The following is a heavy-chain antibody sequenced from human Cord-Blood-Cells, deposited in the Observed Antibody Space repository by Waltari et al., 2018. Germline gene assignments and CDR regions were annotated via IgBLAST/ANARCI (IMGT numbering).Heavy chain of an antibody. D-gene: IGHD3-3*01. V-gene: IGHV1-3*01. CDR2: INAGNGNT. CDR3: ARDRVLRFLEWLSYYYYYGMDV. J-gene: IGHJ6*02. CDR1: GYTFTSYA. Sequence: QVQLVQSGAEVKKPGASVKVSYKASGYTFTSYAMHWVRQAPGQRLEWMGWINAGNGNTKYSQKFQGRVTITRDTSASTAYMELSSLRSEDTAVYYCARDRVLRFLEWLSYYYYYGMDVWGQGTTVTVSS.